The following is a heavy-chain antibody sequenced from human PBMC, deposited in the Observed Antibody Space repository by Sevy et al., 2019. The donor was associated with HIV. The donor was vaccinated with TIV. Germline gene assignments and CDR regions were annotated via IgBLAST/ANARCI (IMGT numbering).Heavy chain of an antibody. CDR3: ATLSSPMPNSGWYDFFHH. CDR1: GFTFSTYW. J-gene: IGHJ4*02. Sequence: GGSLRLSCAASGFTFSTYWMSWVRQAPGKGLEWVANIKQDGSDKNYMDSVKGRFTISRDNAKNSLYLQMSSLRAEDTAVYYCATLSSPMPNSGWYDFFHHWGQGTLVTVSS. D-gene: IGHD6-19*01. CDR2: IKQDGSDK. V-gene: IGHV3-7*01.